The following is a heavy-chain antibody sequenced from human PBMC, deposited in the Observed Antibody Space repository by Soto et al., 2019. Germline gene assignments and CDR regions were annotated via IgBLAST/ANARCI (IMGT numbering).Heavy chain of an antibody. V-gene: IGHV4-61*01. CDR3: TRGPPRVQWFDP. Sequence: LTCTVSGGAVSSGTYYWSWIRQPPGKGLEWIGHIYSTGSTNYNPSLKSRVTMSLDTSRNQFSLKLSSVTAADTAVYYCTRGPPRVQWFDPWGLGTLVTVSS. CDR1: GGAVSSGTYY. J-gene: IGHJ5*02. CDR2: IYSTGST.